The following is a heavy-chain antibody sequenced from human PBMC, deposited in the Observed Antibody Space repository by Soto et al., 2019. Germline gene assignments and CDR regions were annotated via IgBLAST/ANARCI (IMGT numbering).Heavy chain of an antibody. CDR3: AKGVPGIAVAGTGYFQH. V-gene: IGHV1-2*02. CDR2: INPKTGGT. D-gene: IGHD6-19*01. Sequence: ASVKVSWKASGYTFTDYYMHWVRQAPGQGLEWMGWINPKTGGTNYVQKFQGRVTMTRDTSITTAYMELSRLRSDDTAVYYCAKGVPGIAVAGTGYFQHWGQGTLVTVSS. CDR1: GYTFTDYY. J-gene: IGHJ1*01.